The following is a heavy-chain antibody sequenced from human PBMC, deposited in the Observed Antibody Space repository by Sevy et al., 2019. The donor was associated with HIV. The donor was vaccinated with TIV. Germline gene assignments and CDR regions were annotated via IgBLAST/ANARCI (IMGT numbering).Heavy chain of an antibody. D-gene: IGHD3-16*02. V-gene: IGHV3-23*01. CDR2: IRGGVDKI. Sequence: GGSLRLSCAASGFTFSDYAMAWVRRAPGKGLDWVSSIRGGVDKIYYADSVKGRFTISRDNSKNTLYLQMNSLRADDTAVYYCAKEGNDYVWGSYRYHDWGQGTLVTVSS. CDR3: AKEGNDYVWGSYRYHD. CDR1: GFTFSDYA. J-gene: IGHJ4*02.